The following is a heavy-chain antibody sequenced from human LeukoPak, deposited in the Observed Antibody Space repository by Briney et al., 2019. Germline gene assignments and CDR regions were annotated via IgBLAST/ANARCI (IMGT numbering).Heavy chain of an antibody. V-gene: IGHV3-23*01. J-gene: IGHJ4*02. D-gene: IGHD3-22*01. CDR2: ISGSGGST. Sequence: GGSLRLSCAASGFIFSSYAMRWVRQAPGKGLELVSAISGSGGSTYYADSVKGRFTISRDNSKNTLYLQMNSLRAEDTAVYYCEKDQYYYDSSGYYDYWGQGTLVTVSS. CDR3: EKDQYYYDSSGYYDY. CDR1: GFIFSSYA.